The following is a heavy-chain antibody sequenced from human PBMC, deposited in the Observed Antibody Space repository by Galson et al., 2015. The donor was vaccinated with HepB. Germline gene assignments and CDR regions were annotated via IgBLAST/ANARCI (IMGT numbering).Heavy chain of an antibody. V-gene: IGHV3-33*01. CDR2: IWYDGSNK. CDR1: GFTFSSYG. CDR3: ARDRDSYYGSGSAYYYYYGMDV. J-gene: IGHJ6*02. D-gene: IGHD3-10*01. Sequence: SLRLSCAASGFTFSSYGMHWVRQAPGKGLEWVAVIWYDGSNKYYADSVKGRFTISRDNSKNTLYLQMNSLGAEDMAVYYRARDRDSYYGSGSAYYYYYGMDVWGQGTTVTVSS.